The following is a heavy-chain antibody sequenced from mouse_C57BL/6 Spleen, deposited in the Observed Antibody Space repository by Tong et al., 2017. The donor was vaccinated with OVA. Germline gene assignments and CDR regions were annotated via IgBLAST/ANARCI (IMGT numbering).Heavy chain of an antibody. CDR2: IDPETGGT. D-gene: IGHD3-3*01. J-gene: IGHJ1*03. V-gene: IGHV1-15*01. CDR1: GYTFTDYE. CDR3: TRKGPRKWYFDV. Sequence: VQLQESGAELVRPGASVTLSCKASGYTFTDYEMHWVKQTPVHGLEWIGAIDPETGGTAYNQKFKGKAILTADKSSSTAYMELRSLTSEDSAVYYCTRKGPRKWYFDVWGTGTTVTVSS.